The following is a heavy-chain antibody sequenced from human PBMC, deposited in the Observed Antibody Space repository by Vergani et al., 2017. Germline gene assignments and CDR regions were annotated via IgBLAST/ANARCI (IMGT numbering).Heavy chain of an antibody. D-gene: IGHD3-22*01. Sequence: QVQLQESGPGLVKPSHTLSLTCTVSGGSISSGSYYWSWIRQPAGKGLEWIGRIYTSGSTNYNPSLKSRVTISVDTSKNQFSLKLSSVTAADTAVYYCAREHYYDSSGYFHDAFDIWGQGTMVTVSS. CDR2: IYTSGST. CDR1: GGSISSGSYY. CDR3: AREHYYDSSGYFHDAFDI. J-gene: IGHJ3*02. V-gene: IGHV4-61*02.